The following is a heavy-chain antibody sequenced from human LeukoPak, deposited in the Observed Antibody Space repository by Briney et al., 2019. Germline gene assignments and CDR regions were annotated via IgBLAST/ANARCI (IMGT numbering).Heavy chain of an antibody. V-gene: IGHV1-2*02. J-gene: IGHJ4*02. CDR2: INPKTGAT. CDR1: GFTFTGYF. CDR3: ATADKWEPLDY. Sequence: ASVRVSCKTSGFTFTGYFSHWLRQAPGQGPEWMGWINPKTGATKYAQKFEGRVTVTRDTSITTAYMELSGLTFDDTAVYYCATADKWEPLDYWGQGTLVTVSS. D-gene: IGHD1-26*01.